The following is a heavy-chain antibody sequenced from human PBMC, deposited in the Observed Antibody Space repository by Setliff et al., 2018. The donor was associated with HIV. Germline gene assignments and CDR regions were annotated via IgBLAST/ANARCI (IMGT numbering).Heavy chain of an antibody. CDR1: GFTFSRYA. CDR2: IRTQPYGVTT. J-gene: IGHJ4*02. D-gene: IGHD1-1*01. Sequence: GGSLRLSCAASGFTFSRYAMTWVRQAPGKGLEWVGLIRTQPYGVTTEYAASVKGRFTISRDSVRNELYLQMRSLRVEDSALYYCARDQLRVPERWDFDFWGQGALVTVSS. V-gene: IGHV3-49*04. CDR3: ARDQLRVPERWDFDF.